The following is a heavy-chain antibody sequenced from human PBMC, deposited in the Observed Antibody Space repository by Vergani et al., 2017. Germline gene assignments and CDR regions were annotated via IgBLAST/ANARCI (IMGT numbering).Heavy chain of an antibody. D-gene: IGHD1-26*01. V-gene: IGHV3-15*01. CDR1: GFTFADAW. CDR3: TAEDRGSYDY. CDR2: IKSEADGGTT. Sequence: EVQLVESGGGLVKPGGSLRLSCAASGFTFADAWMSWVRQTPGKGLEWVGRIKSEADGGTTLYAAAVKDRITISRDDSQNTLYLQMSNLRSEDTDMYYCTAEDRGSYDYWGQGALVTVS. J-gene: IGHJ4*02.